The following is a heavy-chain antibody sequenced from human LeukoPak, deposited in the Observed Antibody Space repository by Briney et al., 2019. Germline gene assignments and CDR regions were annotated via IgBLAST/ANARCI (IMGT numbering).Heavy chain of an antibody. Sequence: SETLSLTCTVSGDSISNGNSYWSWIRQPPGKGLEWIASIYYSGNTYYNPSLKSRVSISVDTSKDRFSLRLSSVTAADTAVYYCARGTQTYGSGSYSDYWGQGTLVTVSS. CDR2: IYYSGNT. D-gene: IGHD3-10*01. V-gene: IGHV4-30-4*01. CDR1: GDSISNGNSY. J-gene: IGHJ4*02. CDR3: ARGTQTYGSGSYSDY.